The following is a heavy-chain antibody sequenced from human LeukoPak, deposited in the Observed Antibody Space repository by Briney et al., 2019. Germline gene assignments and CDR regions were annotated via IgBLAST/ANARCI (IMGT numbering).Heavy chain of an antibody. D-gene: IGHD1-14*01. CDR1: GYTFTSYG. CDR3: ARGLEPQGPDDAFDI. CDR2: ISAYNGNT. Sequence: ASVKVSCKASGYTFTSYGISWVRQAPGQGLEWMGWISAYNGNTNYAQKLQGRVTTTTDTSTSTAYMELRSLRSDDTAVYYCARGLEPQGPDDAFDIWGQGTMVTASS. J-gene: IGHJ3*02. V-gene: IGHV1-18*01.